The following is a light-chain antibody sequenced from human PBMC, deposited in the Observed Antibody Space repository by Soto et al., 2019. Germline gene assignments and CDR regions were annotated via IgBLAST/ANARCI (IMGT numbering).Light chain of an antibody. CDR2: DAS. Sequence: DIQMTQSPSTLSASVGDRVTITCRASQSISSWLAWYQQKPGKAPKILIYDASSLQSGVPSRFRGSGSGTEFTLTISSLQPDDFATYYCQQYDSYPWTFGQGTKVEIK. V-gene: IGKV1-5*01. CDR1: QSISSW. CDR3: QQYDSYPWT. J-gene: IGKJ1*01.